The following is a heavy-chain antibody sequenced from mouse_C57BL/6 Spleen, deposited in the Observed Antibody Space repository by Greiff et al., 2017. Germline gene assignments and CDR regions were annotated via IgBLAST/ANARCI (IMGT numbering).Heavy chain of an antibody. CDR2: IYPRSGNT. CDR1: GYTFTSYG. D-gene: IGHD2-5*01. Sequence: QVQLKQSGAELARPGASVKLSCKASGYTFTSYGISWVKQRTGQGLEWIGEIYPRSGNTYYNEKFKGKATLTADKSSSTVYVELRSLTSEDSAVYFCARADSNYDGCAMDYWGQGTSVTVSS. J-gene: IGHJ4*01. CDR3: ARADSNYDGCAMDY. V-gene: IGHV1-81*01.